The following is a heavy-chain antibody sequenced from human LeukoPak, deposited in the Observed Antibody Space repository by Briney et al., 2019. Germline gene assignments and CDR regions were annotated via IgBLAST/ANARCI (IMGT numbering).Heavy chain of an antibody. CDR1: GFTFRSYA. CDR3: TRDASGDTNSGPRMDV. D-gene: IGHD1-26*01. V-gene: IGHV3-7*05. J-gene: IGHJ6*02. CDR2: IKPDGSEK. Sequence: GGSLRLSCAASGFTFRSYAMSWVRQAPGKGLEWVAMIKPDGSEKYYVDSVKGLFTISRDNAKNSLYLQMTSLRAEDTAVYYCTRDASGDTNSGPRMDVWGQGTSVTVSS.